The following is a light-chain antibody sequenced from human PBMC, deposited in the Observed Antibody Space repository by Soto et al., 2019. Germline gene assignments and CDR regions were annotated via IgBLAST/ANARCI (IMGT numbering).Light chain of an antibody. CDR1: DIGSKS. V-gene: IGLV3-21*02. CDR3: QVWDSGSAHVI. CDR2: DDS. J-gene: IGLJ2*01. Sequence: SYELTLPPSVSVAPGQTATITCGGNDIGSKSVHWYQQKPGQAPALVVSDDSDRPSGIPERFSGSKSGNTATLTISRVEAGDEADYYCQVWDSGSAHVIFGGGTKVTVL.